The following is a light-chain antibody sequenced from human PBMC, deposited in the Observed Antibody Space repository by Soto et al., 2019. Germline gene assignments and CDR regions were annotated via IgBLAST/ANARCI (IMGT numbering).Light chain of an antibody. J-gene: IGLJ1*01. V-gene: IGLV2-14*01. CDR1: SSDVCGYNY. CDR2: DVT. CDR3: SSSTTSNTRQAV. Sequence: QSVLTQPASVSGSPGQSITISCTGTSSDVCGYNYVSWYQQHPGKAPRFVIYDVTNRPSGVSNRFSGSKSGNTASLTISGLQAEDEADYYCSSSTTSNTRQAVFGTGTKVTVL.